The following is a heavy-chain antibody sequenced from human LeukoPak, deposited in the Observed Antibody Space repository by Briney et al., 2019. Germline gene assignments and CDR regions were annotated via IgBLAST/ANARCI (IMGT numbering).Heavy chain of an antibody. CDR1: GSTFSSYD. D-gene: IGHD2-2*01. V-gene: IGHV3-13*01. CDR2: IGTAGDT. Sequence: GGSLRLSCAASGSTFSSYDMHWVRQATGKGLEWVSAIGTAGDTYYPGSVKGRFTISRENAKNSLYLQMNSLRAGDTAVYYCARGCSSTSCYHYYYYMDVWGKGTTVTVSS. J-gene: IGHJ6*03. CDR3: ARGCSSTSCYHYYYYMDV.